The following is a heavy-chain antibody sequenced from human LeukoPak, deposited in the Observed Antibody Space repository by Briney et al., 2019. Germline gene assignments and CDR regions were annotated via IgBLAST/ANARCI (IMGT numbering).Heavy chain of an antibody. CDR1: GYTFTLYG. V-gene: IGHV1-18*01. CDR3: ASYSGSYYEDYYYYMDV. D-gene: IGHD1-26*01. CDR2: ISAYNGNT. Sequence: ASVKVSCKASGYTFTLYGISWVRQAPGHGLEWMVWISAYNGNTNYAQKLQGRVTMTTDTSTSTAYMELRSLRSDDTAVYYCASYSGSYYEDYYYYMDVWGKGTTVTISS. J-gene: IGHJ6*03.